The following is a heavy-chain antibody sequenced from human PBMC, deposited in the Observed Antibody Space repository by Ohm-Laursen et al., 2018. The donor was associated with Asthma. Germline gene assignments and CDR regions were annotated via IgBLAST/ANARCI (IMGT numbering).Heavy chain of an antibody. Sequence: SLRRSCAASGYTFSRYSIHWVRQIPGKGLEWVASISAASSFIYYADSVRGRFTTSRDNARNSVYLQMNSLRAEDTALYYCARIGPEWELPGREYSLHHWGEGTLVTVSS. J-gene: IGHJ1*01. V-gene: IGHV3-21*01. CDR1: GYTFSRYS. CDR2: ISAASSFI. D-gene: IGHD1-26*01. CDR3: ARIGPEWELPGREYSLHH.